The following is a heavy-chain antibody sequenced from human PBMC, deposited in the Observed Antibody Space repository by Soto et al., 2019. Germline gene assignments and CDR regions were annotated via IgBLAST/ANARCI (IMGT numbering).Heavy chain of an antibody. CDR1: GYTFTSYA. CDR2: INAGNGNT. Sequence: ASVKVSCKASGYTFTSYAMHWVRQAPGQRLEWMGWINAGNGNTKYSQKFQGRVTLTRDTSTSTVYVELSSLRSDDTAVYFCVRATAARQRDYSYHYYLHIWGKGTTVTVSS. D-gene: IGHD6-6*01. J-gene: IGHJ6*03. V-gene: IGHV1-3*01. CDR3: VRATAARQRDYSYHYYLHI.